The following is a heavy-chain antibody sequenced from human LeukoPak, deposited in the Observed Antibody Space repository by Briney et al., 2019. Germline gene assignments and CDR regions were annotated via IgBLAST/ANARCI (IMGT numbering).Heavy chain of an antibody. J-gene: IGHJ6*03. D-gene: IGHD2/OR15-2a*01. CDR3: AREPYHLVYAIYHINV. CDR1: GFSMSSYS. CDR2: VYSGST. Sequence: SETLSRNCSGYGFSMSSYSWIWIGQSAGNGLEWIGRVYSGSTVYDPSLQSRVTMTGDTSKSPVSLEVNSVTAADTAVYYCAREPYHLVYAIYHINVYGKGPTVTVSS. V-gene: IGHV4-4*07.